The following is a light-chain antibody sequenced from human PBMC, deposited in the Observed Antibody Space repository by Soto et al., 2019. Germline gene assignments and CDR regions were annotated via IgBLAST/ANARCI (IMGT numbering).Light chain of an antibody. CDR2: RNN. Sequence: QSVLTQPPSVSGAPGQRVTISCTGTSSNIGAYYDVNWYQVVPGKAPILLISRNNNRPSGVPDRFSGSRSDTSASLAITGLPSEDEAGDYCQSVDTALSSSIFGGGNKLTGL. J-gene: IGLJ2*01. CDR1: SSNIGAYYD. CDR3: QSVDTALSSSI. V-gene: IGLV1-40*01.